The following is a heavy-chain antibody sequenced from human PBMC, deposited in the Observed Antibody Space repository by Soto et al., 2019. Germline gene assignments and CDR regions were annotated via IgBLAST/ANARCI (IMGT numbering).Heavy chain of an antibody. V-gene: IGHV1-69*06. CDR2: IIPIFGTA. CDR1: GGTFSSYA. CDR3: ASGIPPTYYFDY. Sequence: ASVKVSCKASGGTFSSYAISWVRQAPGQGLEWMGGIIPIFGTANYAQKFQGRVTITADKSTSTAYMELSSLRSEDTAVYYCASGIPPTYYFDYWGQGTLVTAPQ. D-gene: IGHD1-1*01. J-gene: IGHJ4*02.